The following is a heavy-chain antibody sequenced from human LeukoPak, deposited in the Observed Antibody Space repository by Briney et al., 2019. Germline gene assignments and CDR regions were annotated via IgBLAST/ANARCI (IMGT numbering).Heavy chain of an antibody. CDR3: ARDPTPYCCSNRCYLRYFDY. CDR2: ISAYNGNT. D-gene: IGHD2-2*01. V-gene: IGHV1-18*01. J-gene: IGHJ4*02. Sequence: ASVKVSCKASGYTFTSYGISWVRQAPGQGLEWMGGISAYNGNTNYAQKLHGRVTITADTSTSTAYMELRSLISDDTAVYYCARDPTPYCCSNRCYLRYFDYWGQGTLVTVSS. CDR1: GYTFTSYG.